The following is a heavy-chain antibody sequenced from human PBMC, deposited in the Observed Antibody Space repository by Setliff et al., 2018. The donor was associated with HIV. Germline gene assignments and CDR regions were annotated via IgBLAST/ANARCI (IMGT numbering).Heavy chain of an antibody. Sequence: PGGSLRLSCAASGFSVSTNYMTWVRQAPGGGLEWVSVIYRGDGGDVTHYTDSVKGRFTISRDNSKNTLYLQMNSLRAEDTAVYYCAKGHYTTSGWGQGTLVTVSS. CDR2: IYRGDGGDVT. CDR3: AKGHYTTSG. J-gene: IGHJ4*02. CDR1: GFSVSTNY. D-gene: IGHD2-2*02. V-gene: IGHV3-53*01.